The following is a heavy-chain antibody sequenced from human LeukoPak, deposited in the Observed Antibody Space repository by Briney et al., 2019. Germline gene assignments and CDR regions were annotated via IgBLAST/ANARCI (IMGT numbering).Heavy chain of an antibody. CDR3: ARSGNPWLQPFDY. V-gene: IGHV3-30*01. J-gene: IGHJ4*02. D-gene: IGHD5-24*01. CDR1: GFTFSSYA. CDR2: ISYDGSNK. Sequence: GGSLRLSCAASGFTFSSYAMHWVRQAPGKGLEWVAVISYDGSNKYYADSAKGRFTISRDNSKNTLYLQMNSLRAEDTAVYYCARSGNPWLQPFDYWGQGTLVTVSS.